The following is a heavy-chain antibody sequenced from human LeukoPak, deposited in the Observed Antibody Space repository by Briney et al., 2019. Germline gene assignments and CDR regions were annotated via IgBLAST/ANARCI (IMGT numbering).Heavy chain of an antibody. CDR3: ARGGPPYDFWSGPRFDY. CDR1: GFTFSSYS. D-gene: IGHD3-3*01. J-gene: IGHJ4*02. V-gene: IGHV3-48*01. CDR2: ISSSSSTM. Sequence: GGSLRLSCAASGFTFSSYSMNWVRQAPGKGLEWVSYISSSSSTMYYAGSVKGRFTISRDNAKNSLYLQMNNLRAEDTAVYYCARGGPPYDFWSGPRFDYWGQGTLVTVSS.